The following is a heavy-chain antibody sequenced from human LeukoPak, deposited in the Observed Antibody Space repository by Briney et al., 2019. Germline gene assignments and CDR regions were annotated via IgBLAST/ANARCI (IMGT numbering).Heavy chain of an antibody. CDR3: ARGHISAAGNSDY. V-gene: IGHV3-11*05. D-gene: IGHD6-13*01. J-gene: IGHJ4*02. Sequence: GGSLRLSCATSGFTFSDHYMSWIRQAPGKGLEWVSYVSTFSRYTNYADSVKGRFTISRDNAKNSLYLQMNSLRAEDTAVYYCARGHISAAGNSDYWGQGTLVTVSS. CDR2: VSTFSRYT. CDR1: GFTFSDHY.